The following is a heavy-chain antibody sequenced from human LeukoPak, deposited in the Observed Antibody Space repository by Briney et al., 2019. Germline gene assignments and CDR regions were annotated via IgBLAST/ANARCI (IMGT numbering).Heavy chain of an antibody. Sequence: ASVKVSCKASGYTFTSYAMHWVRQAPGQRLEWMGWINAGNGNTKYSQKFQGRVTITRDTSASTAYMELSSLRSEDTAVYYCATVVPALGYYGMDVWGQGTTVTVSS. CDR3: ATVVPALGYYGMDV. CDR2: INAGNGNT. J-gene: IGHJ6*02. D-gene: IGHD2-2*01. V-gene: IGHV1-3*01. CDR1: GYTFTSYA.